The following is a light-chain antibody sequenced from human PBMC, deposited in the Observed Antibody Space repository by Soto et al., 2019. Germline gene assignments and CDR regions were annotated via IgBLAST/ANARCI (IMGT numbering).Light chain of an antibody. V-gene: IGLV2-14*01. J-gene: IGLJ1*01. CDR1: SSDIGAYNS. CDR3: NSRGGSRPYYV. Sequence: QSALTQPASVSGSPGQSITISCTGTSSDIGAYNSVSRYQQYPGRAPKLMIYEVSNRPSGVSARFSASKSGNTASLTISGLQAEDEADYYCNSRGGSRPYYVFGTGTKVTVL. CDR2: EVS.